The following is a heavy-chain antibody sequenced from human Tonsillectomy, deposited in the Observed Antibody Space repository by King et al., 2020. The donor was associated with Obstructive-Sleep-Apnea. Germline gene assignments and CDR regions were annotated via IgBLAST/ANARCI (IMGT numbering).Heavy chain of an antibody. Sequence: VQLVESGGGLVQPGGSLRVSCAASGFTFSSYAMNWFRQAPGKGLEWVSAISGSVGSTYYADSVKGRFTISRDNSKNTLYLQMNSLRADDTALYYCAKDIGTGYHYYGMDAWGQGTTVTVSS. CDR3: AKDIGTGYHYYGMDA. CDR1: GFTFSSYA. D-gene: IGHD3/OR15-3a*01. V-gene: IGHV3-23*04. CDR2: ISGSVGST. J-gene: IGHJ6*02.